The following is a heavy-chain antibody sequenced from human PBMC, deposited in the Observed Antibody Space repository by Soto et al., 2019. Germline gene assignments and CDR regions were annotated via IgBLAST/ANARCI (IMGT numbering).Heavy chain of an antibody. CDR2: IYPGDSDT. CDR1: GYSFTSYW. CDR3: ASASLTGYYKDYHYGMDV. D-gene: IGHD3-9*01. Sequence: PGESLKISCKGSGYSFTSYWIGWVRQMPGKGLEWMGIIYPGDSDTRYSPSFQGQVTISADKSISTAYLQWSSLKASDTAMYYCASASLTGYYKDYHYGMDVWGQGTTVTVSS. V-gene: IGHV5-51*01. J-gene: IGHJ6*02.